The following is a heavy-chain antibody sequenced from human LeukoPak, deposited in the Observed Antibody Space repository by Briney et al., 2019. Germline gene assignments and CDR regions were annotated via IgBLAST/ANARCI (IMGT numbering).Heavy chain of an antibody. Sequence: PSETLSLTCTVSGGSISSYYWSWIRQPPGKGLECIGYIYYSGSTNYNLSLKSRVTISVETSKNQFSLKLSSVTSADTAVYYCARGVEYYDYVWGSYRVEDYYYYYMDVWGKGTTVTVSS. CDR1: GGSISSYY. J-gene: IGHJ6*03. CDR2: IYYSGST. D-gene: IGHD3-16*02. CDR3: ARGVEYYDYVWGSYRVEDYYYYYMDV. V-gene: IGHV4-59*01.